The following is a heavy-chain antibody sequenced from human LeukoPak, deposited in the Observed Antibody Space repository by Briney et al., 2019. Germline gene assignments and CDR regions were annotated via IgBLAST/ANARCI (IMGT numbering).Heavy chain of an antibody. Sequence: SETLSLTCTVSGGSISSSSYYWGWIRQPPGKGLEWIGSIYYSGSTYYNPSLKSRVTISVDTSKNQFSLKLSSVTAADTAVYYCARGGYSSSWYDYYYYYMDVWGKGTTVTISS. CDR3: ARGGYSSSWYDYYYYYMDV. J-gene: IGHJ6*03. CDR2: IYYSGST. V-gene: IGHV4-39*07. D-gene: IGHD6-13*01. CDR1: GGSISSSSYY.